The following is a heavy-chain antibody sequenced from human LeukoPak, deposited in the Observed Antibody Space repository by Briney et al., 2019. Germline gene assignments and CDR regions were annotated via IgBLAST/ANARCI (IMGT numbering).Heavy chain of an antibody. J-gene: IGHJ4*02. CDR3: VRHGLGTNWFGFDY. D-gene: IGHD1-1*01. CDR2: IYPADSNP. Sequence: GESLKISCKGSGYTFSTYWIGWARQMPGKGLEWMGIIYPADSNPRYSPSFQGQVTISSDKSISTAYLQWSSLKASDSAMYYCVRHGLGTNWFGFDYWGQGTLVTVSS. V-gene: IGHV5-51*01. CDR1: GYTFSTYW.